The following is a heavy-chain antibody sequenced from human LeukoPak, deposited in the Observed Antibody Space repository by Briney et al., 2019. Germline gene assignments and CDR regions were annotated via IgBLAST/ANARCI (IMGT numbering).Heavy chain of an antibody. CDR3: ARGTGCDY. D-gene: IGHD2-8*02. J-gene: IGHJ4*02. CDR2: ISGSGGTT. V-gene: IGHV3-48*03. CDR1: GFPFGSYG. Sequence: PGGSLRLSCAASGFPFGSYGMNWVRQAPGKGLEWVSYISGSGGTTYYADSVKGRFTISRDNAKSSLYLEVNSLRAEDTAVYYCARGTGCDYWGQGTLGTASS.